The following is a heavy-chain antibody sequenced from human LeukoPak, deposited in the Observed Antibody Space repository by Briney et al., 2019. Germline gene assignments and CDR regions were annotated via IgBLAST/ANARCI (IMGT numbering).Heavy chain of an antibody. CDR1: GSTSSRYW. CDR3: ARRGYSYAFDN. V-gene: IGHV3-7*01. J-gene: IGHJ4*02. CDR2: IEQSGNEK. D-gene: IGHD5-12*01. Sequence: GGSLRLSCAASGSTSSRYWMSWVRLAPGKGLEWVANIEQSGNEKYYVDSVKGRFTISRDNTENSLYLQMNSLRAEDTAVYYCARRGYSYAFDNWGQGTLVTVSS.